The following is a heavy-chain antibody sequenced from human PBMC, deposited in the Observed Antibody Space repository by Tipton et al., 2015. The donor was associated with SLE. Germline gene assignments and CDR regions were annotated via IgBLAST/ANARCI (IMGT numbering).Heavy chain of an antibody. D-gene: IGHD2-8*02. CDR2: IHYTGST. Sequence: TLSLTCTVSGDSISSHYWSWIRQSPGRGLEWIGYIHYTGSTDYNPSLRSRVTISADTSKNHFSLKLSSVTAADTAVYYCARVVGYSTGPRYFDYWGQGTQLTVSS. J-gene: IGHJ4*02. V-gene: IGHV4-59*08. CDR1: GDSISSHY. CDR3: ARVVGYSTGPRYFDY.